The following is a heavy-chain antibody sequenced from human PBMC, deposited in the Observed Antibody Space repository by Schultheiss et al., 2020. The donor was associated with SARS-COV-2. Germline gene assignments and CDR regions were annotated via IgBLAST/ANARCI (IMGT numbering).Heavy chain of an antibody. D-gene: IGHD5-24*01. J-gene: IGHJ4*02. CDR1: GYSISSSSYY. V-gene: IGHV4-61*01. Sequence: SETLSLTCTVSGYSISSSSYYWGWIRQPPGKGLEWIGYISYNGRTKYNPSLESRVTISEDTSKRQFSLNLKTVTAADTAVYYCARDPGDGYNPGYFDHWGQGTLVTVSS. CDR2: ISYNGRT. CDR3: ARDPGDGYNPGYFDH.